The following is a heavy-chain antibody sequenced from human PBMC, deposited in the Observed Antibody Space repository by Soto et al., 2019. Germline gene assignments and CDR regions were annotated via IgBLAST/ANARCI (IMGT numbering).Heavy chain of an antibody. CDR2: IYHSGIT. D-gene: IGHD6-6*01. Sequence: PSETLSLTCAVSGGSISSSYWWNWVRQPPGKGLEWIGIIYHSGITNYNPSLKNRVTISVDTSQKQFSVRMRSVTAADTAVYYCARGNYWQLFRWGQGILVTASS. CDR1: GGSISSSYW. J-gene: IGHJ4*02. CDR3: ARGNYWQLFR. V-gene: IGHV4-4*02.